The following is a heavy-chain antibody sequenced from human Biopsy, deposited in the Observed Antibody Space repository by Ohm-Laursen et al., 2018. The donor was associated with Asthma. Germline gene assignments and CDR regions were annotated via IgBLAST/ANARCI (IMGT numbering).Heavy chain of an antibody. CDR3: ARGQGRGIQLWSLDP. J-gene: IGHJ5*02. CDR2: IHNSGNT. V-gene: IGHV4-59*01. Sequence: GTLSLTCTVSGGSISSDYWSWLRQSPGKGLEWIDYIHNSGNTNYNPSLKSRVTISLDTSKNHFSLRLSFVTAADTAVYFCARGQGRGIQLWSLDPWGQGTLVTVSS. D-gene: IGHD5-18*01. CDR1: GGSISSDY.